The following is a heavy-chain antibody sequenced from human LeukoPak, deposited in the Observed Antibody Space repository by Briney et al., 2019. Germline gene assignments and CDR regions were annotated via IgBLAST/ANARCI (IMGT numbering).Heavy chain of an antibody. Sequence: PGGSLRLSCAASGFTFSSYNMNWVRQAPGKGLEWVSSFSSSTSYIYYADSVKGRFTISRDITKNSLYLQMNTLRVEDTAVYYCAKDYDRNHYESSGFFDYWGLGTLVTVSS. CDR2: FSSSTSYI. V-gene: IGHV3-21*01. J-gene: IGHJ4*02. CDR3: AKDYDRNHYESSGFFDY. CDR1: GFTFSSYN. D-gene: IGHD3-22*01.